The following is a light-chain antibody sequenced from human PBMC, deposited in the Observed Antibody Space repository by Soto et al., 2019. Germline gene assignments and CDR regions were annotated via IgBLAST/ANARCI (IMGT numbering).Light chain of an antibody. J-gene: IGLJ2*01. Sequence: QSALTQPASVSVSPGQSITISCTGTSSDVGSYNLVSWYQQHPGKAPKLMIYEGSKRPSGVSNRFSGSKSGNTASLTTSGLQAADEADYYCCSYAGSSSYVVFGGGTKLTVL. CDR1: SSDVGSYNL. CDR3: CSYAGSSSYVV. CDR2: EGS. V-gene: IGLV2-23*01.